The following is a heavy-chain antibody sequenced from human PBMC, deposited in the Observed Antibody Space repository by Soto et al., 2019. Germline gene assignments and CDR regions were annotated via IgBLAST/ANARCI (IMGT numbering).Heavy chain of an antibody. V-gene: IGHV3-15*01. CDR2: IKSKADGGTT. CDR3: TWGSDYYYYYGMDV. J-gene: IGHJ6*02. CDR1: GFTFSNAW. D-gene: IGHD1-26*01. Sequence: KAGGSLRLSCAASGFTFSNAWMSWVRQAPGKGLEWVGRIKSKADGGTTDYAAPVKGRFTISRDDSKNTLYLQMNSLKTEDTAVYYCTWGSDYYYYYGMDVWGQGTTVTVS.